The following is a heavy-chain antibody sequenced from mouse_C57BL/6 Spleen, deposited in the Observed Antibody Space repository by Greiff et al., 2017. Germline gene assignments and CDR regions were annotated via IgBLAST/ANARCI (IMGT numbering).Heavy chain of an antibody. CDR2: ISLKSDNYAT. Sequence: EVKLVESGGGLVQPGGSMKLSCVASGFTFSNYWMHWVRQSPEKGLEWVAQISLKSDNYATHYAKSVKGRFTIARDASNSSVYLQMNNLRAEDTGIYCGTEYYGSRFAYWGKGTLVTVSA. J-gene: IGHJ3*01. CDR3: TEYYGSRFAY. V-gene: IGHV6-3*01. D-gene: IGHD1-1*01. CDR1: GFTFSNYW.